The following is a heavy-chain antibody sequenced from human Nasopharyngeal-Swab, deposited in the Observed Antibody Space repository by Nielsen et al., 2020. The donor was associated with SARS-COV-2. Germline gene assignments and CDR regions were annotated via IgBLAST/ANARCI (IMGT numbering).Heavy chain of an antibody. CDR3: ARDIYCSSTSCPNTGGTWFDP. Sequence: GGSLRLSCAASGFTVSSNYMSWVRQAPGKGLEWVSVIYSGGSTYYADSVKGRFTISRDNSKSTLYLQMNSLRAEDTAVYYCARDIYCSSTSCPNTGGTWFDPWGQGTLVTVSS. J-gene: IGHJ5*02. CDR2: IYSGGST. V-gene: IGHV3-66*01. CDR1: GFTVSSNY. D-gene: IGHD2-2*01.